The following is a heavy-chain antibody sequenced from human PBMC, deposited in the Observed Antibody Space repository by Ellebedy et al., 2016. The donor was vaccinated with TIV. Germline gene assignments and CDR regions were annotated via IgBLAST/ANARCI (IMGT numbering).Heavy chain of an antibody. D-gene: IGHD1-1*01. V-gene: IGHV4-38-2*02. CDR3: ARDRDEYALQY. CDR2: FHHSRCT. Sequence: MPSETLSLTCTVSGYSIRSGYYSVWIRRPPGKGLEWSASFHHSRCTYYNPSLKSRVTISVDTAKNQFSLKLSSVTATDTAVYYCARDRDEYALQYWGQGILVTVSS. J-gene: IGHJ4*02. CDR1: GYSIRSGYY.